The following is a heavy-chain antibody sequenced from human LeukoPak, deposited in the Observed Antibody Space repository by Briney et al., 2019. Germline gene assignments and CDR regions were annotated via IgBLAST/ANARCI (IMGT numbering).Heavy chain of an antibody. Sequence: ASVKVSCKVSGYTLTELSMHWVRQAPGKGLEWMGGFDPEDGETIYAQKFQGIVTMTEDTSTDTAYMELSSLRSEDTAVYYCAIDIYSGSPGSRQHWGQGTLVTVSS. CDR2: FDPEDGET. CDR3: AIDIYSGSPGSRQH. CDR1: GYTLTELS. J-gene: IGHJ1*01. V-gene: IGHV1-24*01. D-gene: IGHD1-26*01.